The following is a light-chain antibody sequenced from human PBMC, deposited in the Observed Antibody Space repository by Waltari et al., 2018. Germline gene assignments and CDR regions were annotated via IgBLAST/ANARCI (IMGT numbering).Light chain of an antibody. J-gene: IGLJ2*01. Sequence: QKKSGQAPVVVIRRNTGRPSGIPERFSASDSGTTGTLVISGVQAEDEADYYCQSADDTGDHVLFGGGTKLTVL. CDR2: RNT. CDR3: QSADDTGDHVL. V-gene: IGLV3-25*03.